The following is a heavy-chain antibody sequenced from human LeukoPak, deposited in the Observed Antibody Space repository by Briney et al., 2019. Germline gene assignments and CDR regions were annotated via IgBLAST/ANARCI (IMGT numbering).Heavy chain of an antibody. CDR2: INLSGGST. D-gene: IGHD2-8*01. CDR1: GYTFTSYH. J-gene: IGHJ4*02. V-gene: IGHV1-46*01. Sequence: ASVEVSCKASGYTFTSYHMHWVRQAPGQGLEWMGLINLSGGSTTYAQRFQGRVTLTRDTSTSTVHMELSSLRSEDTAVYYCARDYVDDIPMIKDYWGQGTLVTVSS. CDR3: ARDYVDDIPMIKDY.